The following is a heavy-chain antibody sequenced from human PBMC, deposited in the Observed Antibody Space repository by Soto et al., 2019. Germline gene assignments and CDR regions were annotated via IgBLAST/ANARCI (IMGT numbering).Heavy chain of an antibody. CDR1: GGTFSSYA. CDR3: AGGGSVLHNYYYYGMDG. Sequence: QVQLVQSGAEVKKPGSSVKVSCKASGGTFSSYAISWVRQAPGQGLEWMGGIIPIFGTANYAQKFQGRVTITADESTSTAYLELSSLRSEDTAVYYCAGGGSVLHNYYYYGMDGWGQGTTVTVSS. V-gene: IGHV1-69*12. J-gene: IGHJ6*02. D-gene: IGHD2-15*01. CDR2: IIPIFGTA.